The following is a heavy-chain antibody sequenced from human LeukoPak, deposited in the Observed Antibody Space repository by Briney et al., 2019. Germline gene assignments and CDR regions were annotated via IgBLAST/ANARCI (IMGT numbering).Heavy chain of an antibody. Sequence: GESLKISCKGSGYTFTSYWIGWVRQTPGKGLEWMGIIDPGVSDTRYSPSFQGQVTISADKSISTSYLQWSSLKPSGTAMYYCARSPYSGRYSYFGYWGLGTLVTVSS. CDR2: IDPGVSDT. V-gene: IGHV5-51*01. D-gene: IGHD1-26*01. J-gene: IGHJ4*02. CDR1: GYTFTSYW. CDR3: ARSPYSGRYSYFGY.